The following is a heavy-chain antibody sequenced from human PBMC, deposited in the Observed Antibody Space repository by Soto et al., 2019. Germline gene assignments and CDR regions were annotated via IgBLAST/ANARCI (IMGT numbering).Heavy chain of an antibody. V-gene: IGHV4-39*01. J-gene: IGHJ4*02. CDR2: IYYSGST. CDR3: ARLPNYDYIWARSIVSVY. Sequence: QLQLQESGPGLVKPSETLSLTCTVSGGSISSSSYYWGWIRQPPGKGLEWIGSIYYSGSTYYNPSLRSRVTISVDTSKNQFSLKLSSVTAADTAVYYCARLPNYDYIWARSIVSVYWGQGTLVTVSS. D-gene: IGHD3-16*01. CDR1: GGSISSSSYY.